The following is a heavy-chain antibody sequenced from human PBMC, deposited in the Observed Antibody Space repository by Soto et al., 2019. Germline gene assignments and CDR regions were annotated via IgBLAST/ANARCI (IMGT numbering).Heavy chain of an antibody. V-gene: IGHV4-34*01. CDR3: AREPPSPRNYGSGSYQRRGYYYYYMDV. D-gene: IGHD3-10*01. Sequence: PSETLSLTCAVYGGSFSGYYWSWIRQPPGKGLEWIGEINHSGSTNYNPSLKSRDTISVDTSKNQFSLKLSSVTAADTAVYYCAREPPSPRNYGSGSYQRRGYYYYYMDVWGKGTTVTVSS. CDR2: INHSGST. CDR1: GGSFSGYY. J-gene: IGHJ6*03.